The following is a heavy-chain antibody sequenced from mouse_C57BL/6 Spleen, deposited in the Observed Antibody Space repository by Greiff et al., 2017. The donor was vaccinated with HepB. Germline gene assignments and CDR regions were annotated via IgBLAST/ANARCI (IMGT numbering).Heavy chain of an antibody. CDR3: APEGFAY. CDR2: IWSGGST. V-gene: IGHV2-2*01. J-gene: IGHJ3*01. Sequence: QVHVKQSGPGLVQPSQRLSITCTVSGFSLTSYGVHWVRQSPGKGLEWLGVIWSGGSTDYTAAFISRLSISKDNSKSQVFFKMNSLQADDTAIYYCAPEGFAYWGQGTLVTVSA. CDR1: GFSLTSYG.